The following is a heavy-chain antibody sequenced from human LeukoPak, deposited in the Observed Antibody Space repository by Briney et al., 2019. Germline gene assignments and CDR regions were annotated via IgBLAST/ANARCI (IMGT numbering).Heavy chain of an antibody. CDR3: ATHYDFWSGYYGSYLGY. V-gene: IGHV1-24*01. CDR2: FDPEDGET. J-gene: IGHJ4*02. D-gene: IGHD3-3*01. CDR1: GYTLTELS. Sequence: ASVKVPCKVSGYTLTELSTHWVRQAPGKGLEWMGGFDPEDGETIYAQKFQGRVTMTEDTSTDTAYMELSSLRSEDTAVYYCATHYDFWSGYYGSYLGYWGQGTLVTVSS.